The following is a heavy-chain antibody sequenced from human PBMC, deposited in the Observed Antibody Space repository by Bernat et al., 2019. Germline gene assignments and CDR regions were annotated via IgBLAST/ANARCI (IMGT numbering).Heavy chain of an antibody. Sequence: QVQLLESGPGLVKPSQTLSLTCTVSGGSINSADYYWSWIRQPPGKGLEWVGYIYYSGSTYYNPSLKSRVTISVDTSKNKFSLRLSSVTAADTAVYYCARVADASSSGFYFQRPYYFDSWGQGTLVTVSS. V-gene: IGHV4-30-4*01. D-gene: IGHD3-22*01. CDR2: IYYSGST. CDR3: ARVADASSSGFYFQRPYYFDS. J-gene: IGHJ4*02. CDR1: GGSINSADYY.